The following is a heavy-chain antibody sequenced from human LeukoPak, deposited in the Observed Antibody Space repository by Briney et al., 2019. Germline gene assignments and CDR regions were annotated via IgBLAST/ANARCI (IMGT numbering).Heavy chain of an antibody. Sequence: GASVKVSCKASGYTFTSYYMHWVGQAPGQGLEWMGIINPSGGSTSYAQKFQGRVTIPIDTSTSTFYMELSSLRSEDTAVYYCARDPLSTWLEGIDYWGQGTLVTVSS. V-gene: IGHV1-46*01. CDR2: INPSGGST. CDR1: GYTFTSYY. D-gene: IGHD2/OR15-2a*01. J-gene: IGHJ4*02. CDR3: ARDPLSTWLEGIDY.